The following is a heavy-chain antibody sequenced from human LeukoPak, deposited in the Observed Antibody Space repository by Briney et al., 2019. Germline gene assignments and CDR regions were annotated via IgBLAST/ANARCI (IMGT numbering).Heavy chain of an antibody. CDR2: IYYSGST. V-gene: IGHV4-39*07. CDR3: ARDPWELLGGGAFDI. CDR1: GGSISSSSYY. J-gene: IGHJ3*02. Sequence: SETLSLTCTVSGGSISSSSYYWGWIRQPPGKGLEWIGSIYYSGSTNYNPSLKSRVTMSVDTSKNQFSLKLSSVTAADTAVYYCARDPWELLGGGAFDIWGQGTMVTVSS. D-gene: IGHD1-26*01.